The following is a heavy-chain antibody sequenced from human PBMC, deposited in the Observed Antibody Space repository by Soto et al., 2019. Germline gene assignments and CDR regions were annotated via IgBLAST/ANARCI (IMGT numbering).Heavy chain of an antibody. J-gene: IGHJ3*02. Sequence: ASVKVSCKASGYTFTSYYMHWVRQAPGQGLEWMGIINPSGGSTSYAQKFQVSVTMSRDTSTSTVYMELSSLRSEDTAVYYCARDPAYWGGDCYREDDAFDIWGQGTRGTVSS. CDR3: ARDPAYWGGDCYREDDAFDI. CDR1: GYTFTSYY. CDR2: INPSGGST. D-gene: IGHD2-21*02. V-gene: IGHV1-46*01.